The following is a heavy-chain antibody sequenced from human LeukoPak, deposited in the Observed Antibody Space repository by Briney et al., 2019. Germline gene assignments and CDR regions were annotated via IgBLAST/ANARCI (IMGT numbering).Heavy chain of an antibody. CDR3: ARGRGYDYVWGSYRYLFDY. D-gene: IGHD3-16*02. V-gene: IGHV4-34*01. Sequence: SETLSLTCAVYGGSFSGYYWSWIRQPPGKGLEWIGEINHSGSTNYNPSLKSRVTISVDTSKNQFSLKLSSVPAADTAVYYCARGRGYDYVWGSYRYLFDYWGQGTLVTVSS. CDR1: GGSFSGYY. J-gene: IGHJ4*02. CDR2: INHSGST.